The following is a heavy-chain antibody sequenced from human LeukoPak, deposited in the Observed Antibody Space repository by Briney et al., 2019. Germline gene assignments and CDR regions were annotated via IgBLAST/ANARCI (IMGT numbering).Heavy chain of an antibody. CDR3: ARVRSHAFDI. CDR1: GYTFTGYY. Sequence: SVKVSCKASGYTFTGYYMHWVRQAPGQGLEWMGGIIPIFGTANYAQKFQGRVTITADESTSTAYMELSSLRSEDTAVYYCARVRSHAFDIWGQGTMVTVSS. D-gene: IGHD5-24*01. CDR2: IIPIFGTA. J-gene: IGHJ3*02. V-gene: IGHV1-69*13.